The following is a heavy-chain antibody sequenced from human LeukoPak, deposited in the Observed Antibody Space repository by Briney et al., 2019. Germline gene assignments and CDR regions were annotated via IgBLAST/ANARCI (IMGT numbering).Heavy chain of an antibody. J-gene: IGHJ3*02. Sequence: GGSLRLSCAASGFTFSSYAMSWVRQAPGKGLEWVSAISGSGGSTYYADSVKGRFTVSRDNSKNTLYLQMNSLRAEDTAVYYCAKALYRMNAFDIWGQGTMVTVSS. CDR2: ISGSGGST. V-gene: IGHV3-23*01. CDR1: GFTFSSYA. CDR3: AKALYRMNAFDI. D-gene: IGHD1-26*01.